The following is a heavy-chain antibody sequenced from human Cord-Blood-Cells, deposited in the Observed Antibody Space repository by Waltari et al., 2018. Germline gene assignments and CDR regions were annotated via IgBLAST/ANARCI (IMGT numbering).Heavy chain of an antibody. CDR3: ASIGTRHWYFDL. V-gene: IGHV4-38-2*01. J-gene: IGHJ2*01. Sequence: QVQLQESGPGLVTPSETLSLTCAVSGSSISSGYYWGWTRQPPGKGLEWIGSIYHSGSTYYNPSLKSRVTISVDTSKNQFSLKLSSVTAADTAVYYCASIGTRHWYFDLWGRGTLVTVSS. CDR1: GSSISSGYY. CDR2: IYHSGST. D-gene: IGHD6-6*01.